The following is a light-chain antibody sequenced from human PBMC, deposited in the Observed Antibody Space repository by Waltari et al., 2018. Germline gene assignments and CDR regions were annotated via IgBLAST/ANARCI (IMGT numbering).Light chain of an antibody. Sequence: DIQMTQSPSSLSASVGDRIPITCRASQSIASNLNWYQQKPGRAPKLLIFLASNLQSGVPSRFSGSGSGTDFTLTINNLQPEDFALYSCQQSNSSPHTFGGGTKVESK. CDR2: LAS. CDR1: QSIASN. V-gene: IGKV1-39*01. J-gene: IGKJ4*01. CDR3: QQSNSSPHT.